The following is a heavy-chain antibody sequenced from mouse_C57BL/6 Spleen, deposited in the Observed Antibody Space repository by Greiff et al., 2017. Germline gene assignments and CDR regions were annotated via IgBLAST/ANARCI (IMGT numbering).Heavy chain of an antibody. CDR1: GYTFTDYY. D-gene: IGHD2-4*01. CDR2: IYPGSGNT. CDR3: ARDFGYDYDGGAMDY. Sequence: VQLKESGAELVRPGASVKLSCKASGYTFTDYYINWVKQRPGQGLEWIARIYPGSGNTYYNEKFKGKATLTAEKSSSTAYMQLSSLTSEDSAVYFCARDFGYDYDGGAMDYWGQGTSVTVSS. J-gene: IGHJ4*01. V-gene: IGHV1-76*01.